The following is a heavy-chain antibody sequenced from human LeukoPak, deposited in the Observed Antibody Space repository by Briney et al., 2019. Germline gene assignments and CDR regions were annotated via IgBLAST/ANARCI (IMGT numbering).Heavy chain of an antibody. Sequence: GASVKVSCKASGYTFTSYYIHWVRQAPGQGLEWMGIINPNAGSTTYAQGFQGRVTLSRDTSTSTVYMELSSLRSGDTAVYYCTRSLTAVSHYFDYWGQGTLVTVSP. J-gene: IGHJ4*02. CDR1: GYTFTSYY. CDR3: TRSLTAVSHYFDY. CDR2: INPNAGST. D-gene: IGHD6-19*01. V-gene: IGHV1-46*01.